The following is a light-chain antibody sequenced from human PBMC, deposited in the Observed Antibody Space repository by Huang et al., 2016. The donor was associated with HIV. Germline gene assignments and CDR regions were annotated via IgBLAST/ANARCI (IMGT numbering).Light chain of an antibody. CDR3: LQDYNYTFT. J-gene: IGKJ3*01. Sequence: AIQMTQSPSSLSASVGDRVTITCRASQGIRNDLGWYQQKPGKAPKLLIYAASSLQSGVPSRFSGSGSGADFTLTISSLQPEDFATYYCLQDYNYTFTFGPGTKVDIK. CDR1: QGIRND. CDR2: AAS. V-gene: IGKV1-6*01.